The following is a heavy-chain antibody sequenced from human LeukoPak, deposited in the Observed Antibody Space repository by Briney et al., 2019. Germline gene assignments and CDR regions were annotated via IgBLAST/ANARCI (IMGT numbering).Heavy chain of an antibody. CDR3: ARDPSSYYYGMDV. CDR2: IHYSGST. V-gene: IGHV4-59*01. CDR1: GFSISSYY. D-gene: IGHD6-6*01. J-gene: IGHJ6*02. Sequence: PSETLSLTCTASGFSISSYYWSWIRQPPGKGLEWIGYIHYSGSTNYNPSLKSRVTISVDTSKNQFSLKLSSVTAADTAVYFCARDPSSYYYGMDVWGQGTTVTVSS.